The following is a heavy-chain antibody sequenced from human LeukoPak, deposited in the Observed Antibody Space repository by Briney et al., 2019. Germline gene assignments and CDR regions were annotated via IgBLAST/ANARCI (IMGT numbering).Heavy chain of an antibody. CDR1: GYSFTSYW. CDR3: ARLERGYSYGLNWFDP. CDR2: IYPGDSDT. D-gene: IGHD5-18*01. Sequence: GESLKISCKGSGYSFTSYWIGWVRQMPGKGLEWMGSIYPGDSDTRYSPSFQGQVTISADKSISTAYLQWSSLKASDTAMYYCARLERGYSYGLNWFDPWGQGTLVTVSS. V-gene: IGHV5-51*01. J-gene: IGHJ5*02.